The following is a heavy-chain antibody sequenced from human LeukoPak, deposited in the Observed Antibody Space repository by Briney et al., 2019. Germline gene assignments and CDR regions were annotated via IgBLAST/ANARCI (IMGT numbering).Heavy chain of an antibody. CDR3: AKDPNYSSGWYFDY. D-gene: IGHD6-19*01. Sequence: SGGSLRPSCAASGFTFSSYAMSWVRQAPGKGLEWVSAISGSGGSTYYADSVKGRFTISRDNSKNTLYLQMNSLRAEDTAVYYCAKDPNYSSGWYFDYWGQGTLVTVSS. CDR1: GFTFSSYA. V-gene: IGHV3-23*01. J-gene: IGHJ4*02. CDR2: ISGSGGST.